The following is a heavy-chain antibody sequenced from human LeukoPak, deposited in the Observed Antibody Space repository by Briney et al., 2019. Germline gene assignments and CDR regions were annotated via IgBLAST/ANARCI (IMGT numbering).Heavy chain of an antibody. D-gene: IGHD5-12*01. CDR1: GFTFSSHA. CDR2: INSGGGST. CDR3: AKRLEVVATTIDY. V-gene: IGHV3-23*01. Sequence: GGSLRLSCAASGFTFSSHAMNWVRQAPGKGLEWVSGINSGGGSTYYADSVKGRFTISRDNSKNTLYLQMNSLRGEDTAVHYCAKRLEVVATTIDYWGQGTLVTVSS. J-gene: IGHJ4*02.